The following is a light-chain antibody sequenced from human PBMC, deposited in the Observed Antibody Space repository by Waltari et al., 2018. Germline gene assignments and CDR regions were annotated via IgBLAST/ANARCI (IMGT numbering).Light chain of an antibody. J-gene: IGLJ2*01. V-gene: IGLV3-25*03. CDR3: QSADSTSTHVV. CDR1: ALPKQF. CDR2: KDT. Sequence: SYELTQPPSVSVSPGQTATITCSGDALPKQFAFWYQQKPGQAPVLGTYKDTERPSGFPDRFSGSTSGTTVTLTISGVQAEDEADYYCQSADSTSTHVVFGGGTKLTVL.